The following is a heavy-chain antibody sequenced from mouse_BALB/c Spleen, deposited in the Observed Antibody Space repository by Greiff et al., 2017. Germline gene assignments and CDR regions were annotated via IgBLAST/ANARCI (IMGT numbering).Heavy chain of an antibody. D-gene: IGHD2-3*01. V-gene: IGHV1-80*01. J-gene: IGHJ4*01. CDR2: IYPGDGDT. CDR3: ARSGYDYAMDY. CDR1: GYAFSSYW. Sequence: GQLQQSGAELVRPGSSVKISCKASGYAFSSYWMNWVKQRPGQGLEWIGQIYPGDGDTNYNGKFKGKATLTADKSSSTAYMQLSSLTSEDSAVYFCARSGYDYAMDYWGQGTSVTVSS.